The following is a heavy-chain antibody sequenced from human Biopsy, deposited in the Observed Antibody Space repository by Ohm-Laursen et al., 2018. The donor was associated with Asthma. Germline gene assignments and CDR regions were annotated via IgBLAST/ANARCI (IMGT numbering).Heavy chain of an antibody. Sequence: AASVKVSCKASGYNFISFAIHWVRQAPGQRLEWMGWVNTGNGDTKYSQKFQGRVTITRDISASTAYMELRSLRSEDTATYYCARTYYDFLTGQVKDVFGVWGQGTMVTVSS. V-gene: IGHV1-3*04. J-gene: IGHJ3*01. CDR1: GYNFISFA. CDR2: VNTGNGDT. D-gene: IGHD3-9*01. CDR3: ARTYYDFLTGQVKDVFGV.